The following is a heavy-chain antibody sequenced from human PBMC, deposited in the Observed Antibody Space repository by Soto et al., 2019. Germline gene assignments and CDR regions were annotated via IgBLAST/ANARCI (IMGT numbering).Heavy chain of an antibody. CDR1: GYTFTAYS. Sequence: ASVKVSCKASGYTFTAYSMHWVRQAPGQGLEWIGWFNPNSGDTVYAEKFQGRVTLTRDTSISTAYMELSSLRSDDTAIYYCAREALAVLALDSWGQGTLVTVSS. V-gene: IGHV1-2*02. CDR2: FNPNSGDT. CDR3: AREALAVLALDS. D-gene: IGHD6-19*01. J-gene: IGHJ4*02.